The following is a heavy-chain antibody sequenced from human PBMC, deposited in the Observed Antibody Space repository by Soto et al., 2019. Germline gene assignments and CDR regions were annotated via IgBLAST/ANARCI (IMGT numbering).Heavy chain of an antibody. CDR2: VKTTSERGTT. Sequence: GGSLRLSCAASGFSFSDAWMSWVRQIPGKGLEWVGRVKTTSERGTTNYAAPVLGRFTVSRDDSKNTLYLQMDALRAEDTAVYYCTTAGTRVGYTGSYWGQGTQVTVSS. J-gene: IGHJ4*02. CDR1: GFSFSDAW. CDR3: TTAGTRVGYTGSY. V-gene: IGHV3-15*06. D-gene: IGHD5-12*01.